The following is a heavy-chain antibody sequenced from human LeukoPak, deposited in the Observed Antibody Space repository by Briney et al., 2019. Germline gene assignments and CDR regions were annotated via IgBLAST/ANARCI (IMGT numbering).Heavy chain of an antibody. CDR3: ASSGRSSSWRRGNFDY. CDR2: IYHSGST. D-gene: IGHD6-13*01. Sequence: PSGTLSLTCAVSGGSISSSNWWSWVRQPPGKGLEWIGEIYHSGSTNYNPSLKSRVTISVDKSKNQFSLKLSSVTAADTAVYYCASSGRSSSWRRGNFDYWGQGTLVTVSS. CDR1: GGSISSSNW. V-gene: IGHV4-4*02. J-gene: IGHJ4*02.